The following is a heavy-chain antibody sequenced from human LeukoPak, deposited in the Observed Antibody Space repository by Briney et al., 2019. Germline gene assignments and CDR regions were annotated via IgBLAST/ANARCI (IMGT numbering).Heavy chain of an antibody. D-gene: IGHD3-9*01. J-gene: IGHJ4*01. Sequence: GGSLRLSCEASGFSFSSHSMNWVRQAPGKGLEWVSYISSGSGTRYYADSVKGRFTISRDNAKNSLFLQMNSLRAEDTAVYFCARDRSVVTGYYYFDFWGHGTLVTVSS. CDR1: GFSFSSHS. V-gene: IGHV3-48*04. CDR2: ISSGSGTR. CDR3: ARDRSVVTGYYYFDF.